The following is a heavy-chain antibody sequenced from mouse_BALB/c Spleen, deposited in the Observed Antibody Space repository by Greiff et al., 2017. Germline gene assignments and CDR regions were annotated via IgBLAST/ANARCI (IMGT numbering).Heavy chain of an antibody. CDR2: INPSNGRT. CDR3: ARRGSSYAMDY. V-gene: IGHV1S81*02. J-gene: IGHJ4*01. D-gene: IGHD1-1*01. CDR1: GYTFTSYW. Sequence: QVQLQQPGAELVKPGASVKLSCKAPGYTFTSYWMHWVKQRPGQGLEWIGEINPSNGRTNYNEKFKSKATLTVDKSSSTAYMQLSSLTSEDSAVYYCARRGSSYAMDYWGQGTSVTVSS.